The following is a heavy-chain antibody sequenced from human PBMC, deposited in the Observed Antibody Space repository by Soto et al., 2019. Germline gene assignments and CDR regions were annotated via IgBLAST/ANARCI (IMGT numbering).Heavy chain of an antibody. CDR1: GGSISSYY. CDR3: ARVLFGRGNWFDP. CDR2: IYYSGST. J-gene: IGHJ5*02. V-gene: IGHV4-59*01. Sequence: QVQLQESGPGLVKPSETLSLTCTVSGGSISSYYWSWIRQPPGKGLEWIGYIYYSGSTNYNPSLRSRITRSVETSKNQFSLKLSSVTAADTAVYYCARVLFGRGNWFDPWGQGNLVTVSS. D-gene: IGHD3-3*01.